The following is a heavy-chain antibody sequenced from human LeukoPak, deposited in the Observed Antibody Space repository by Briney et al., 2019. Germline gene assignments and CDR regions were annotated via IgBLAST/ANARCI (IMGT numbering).Heavy chain of an antibody. J-gene: IGHJ3*02. D-gene: IGHD2-21*01. CDR3: ARHCTSILWGARSPGGAFDI. CDR1: GGSISSYY. CDR2: IYYSGST. V-gene: IGHV4-59*01. Sequence: SETLSLTCTVSGGSISSYYWSWIRQPPGKGLEWIGYIYYSGSTNYNPSLKSRVTISVDTSKNQFSLKLSSVTAADTAVYYCARHCTSILWGARSPGGAFDIWGQGTMVTVSS.